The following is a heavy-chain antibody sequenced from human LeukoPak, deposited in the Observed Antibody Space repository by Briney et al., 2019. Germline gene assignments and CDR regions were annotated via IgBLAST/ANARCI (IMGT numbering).Heavy chain of an antibody. Sequence: PGGSLRLSCAASTFTFSSYNMNWVRQAPGKGLEWVSSISSSGTYIYYRDSVKGRFTISRDNAENSLYLEINSLRVEDTAIYYCVRDRGSYRPIDYWGQGTLVTVSS. D-gene: IGHD1-26*01. CDR3: VRDRGSYRPIDY. J-gene: IGHJ4*02. CDR1: TFTFSSYN. CDR2: ISSSGTYI. V-gene: IGHV3-21*01.